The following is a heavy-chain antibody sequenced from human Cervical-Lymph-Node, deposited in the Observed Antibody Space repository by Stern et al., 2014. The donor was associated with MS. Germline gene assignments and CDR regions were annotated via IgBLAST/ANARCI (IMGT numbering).Heavy chain of an antibody. Sequence: QVQLGQSGPGLVKPSETLSLTCAVSGDSISSYTHYWAWIRQPPGKGLEWIGSVYYSGATYYNPSLQSPVTISVDTSKNLFSLGLNSVTAADTAVYYCAKHACTGAACPFDLWGQGTLVTVSS. V-gene: IGHV4-39*01. CDR1: GDSISSYTHY. CDR2: VYYSGAT. D-gene: IGHD2-8*02. CDR3: AKHACTGAACPFDL. J-gene: IGHJ4*02.